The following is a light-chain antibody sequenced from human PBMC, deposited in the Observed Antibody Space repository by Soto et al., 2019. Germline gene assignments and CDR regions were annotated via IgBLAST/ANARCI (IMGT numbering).Light chain of an antibody. CDR3: QQYNSYPWT. CDR1: QGVNTR. CDR2: LTS. V-gene: IGKV3D-15*01. J-gene: IGKJ1*01. Sequence: EIVLTKSPATLSSFPGDRVTLSCRASQGVNTRLACSQHRPGQAPRLLIYLTSNRAAGIPARFSGSGSGTEFTLTISSLQPDDFATYYCQQYNSYPWTSGQGTKVDIK.